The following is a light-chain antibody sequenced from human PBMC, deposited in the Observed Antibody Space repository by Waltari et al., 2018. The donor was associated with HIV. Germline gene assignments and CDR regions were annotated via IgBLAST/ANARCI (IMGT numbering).Light chain of an antibody. Sequence: QSALTQPPSASGSPGQSVAISCTGSSNDIGPSNFVSWYQHHPGKAPKLIIYDVTRRPPGIPDRFSGTKSGYTASLTVSDLQVEDEADYYCVSYTEKDTFLLFGGGTKLAV. CDR1: SNDIGPSNF. CDR2: DVT. CDR3: VSYTEKDTFLL. J-gene: IGLJ2*01. V-gene: IGLV2-8*01.